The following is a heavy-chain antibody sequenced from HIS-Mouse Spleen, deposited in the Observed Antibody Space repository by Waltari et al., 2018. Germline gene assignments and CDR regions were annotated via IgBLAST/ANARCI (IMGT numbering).Heavy chain of an antibody. CDR2: ISSSGSTI. J-gene: IGHJ3*02. CDR1: GFTFSDYY. CDR3: ARKDIVVVPAAMGGAFDI. D-gene: IGHD2-2*01. V-gene: IGHV3-11*01. Sequence: RLSCAASGFTFSDYYMSWIRQAPGKGLEWVSYISSSGSTIYYADSVKGRFTISRDNAKNSLYLQMNSLRAEDTAVYYCARKDIVVVPAAMGGAFDIWGQGTMVTVSS.